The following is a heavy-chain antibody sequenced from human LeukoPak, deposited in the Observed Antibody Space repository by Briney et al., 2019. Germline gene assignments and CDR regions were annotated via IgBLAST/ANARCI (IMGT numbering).Heavy chain of an antibody. CDR3: ATPISGSYGNDY. J-gene: IGHJ4*02. CDR1: GYTFTGYY. Sequence: ASVKVSCKASGYTFTGYYMHWVRQAPGQGLEWMGRINPNSGGTNYAQKFQGRVTMTRYTSISTAYMELSRLRSDDTAVYYCATPISGSYGNDYWGQGTLVTVSS. CDR2: INPNSGGT. V-gene: IGHV1-2*06. D-gene: IGHD1-26*01.